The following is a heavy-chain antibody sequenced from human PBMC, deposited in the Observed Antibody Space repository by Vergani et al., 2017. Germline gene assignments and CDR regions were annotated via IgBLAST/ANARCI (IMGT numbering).Heavy chain of an antibody. CDR3: ARGVAARPGIRIFYYNGLDV. V-gene: IGHV1-8*01. Sequence: QVQLVQSGAEVKKPGASVKVSCKGSGYTFTSSDINWVRQATGQGLEWMGWMNPNSGNTGYAQKFQGRVTMTRNTSISTAYMELSSLTSEDTAVYYCARGVAARPGIRIFYYNGLDVWGQGTTVTVSS. D-gene: IGHD6-6*01. CDR2: MNPNSGNT. J-gene: IGHJ6*02. CDR1: GYTFTSSD.